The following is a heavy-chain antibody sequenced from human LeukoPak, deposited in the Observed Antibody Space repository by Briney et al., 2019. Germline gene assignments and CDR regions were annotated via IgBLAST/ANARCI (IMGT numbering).Heavy chain of an antibody. J-gene: IGHJ4*02. D-gene: IGHD5-12*01. CDR3: AAAVQWLRYDY. CDR2: ISSSGGTT. CDR1: GFTFSSYA. Sequence: GGSLRLSCAASGFTFSSYAMSWVRQAPGKGLEWVSTISSSGGTTYYADSVKGRFTISSDNSKNTLYLQMNSLRAEDTAVYYCAAAVQWLRYDYWGQGTLVTVSS. V-gene: IGHV3-23*01.